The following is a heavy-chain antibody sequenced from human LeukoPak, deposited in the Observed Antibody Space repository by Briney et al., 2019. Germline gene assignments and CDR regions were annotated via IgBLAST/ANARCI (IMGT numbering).Heavy chain of an antibody. D-gene: IGHD4-17*01. CDR3: ATDRQLRYFDH. CDR2: ISGSGGGT. CDR1: GFTFSSYA. J-gene: IGHJ4*02. Sequence: PGGSLRLSCAASGFTFSSYAMSWVRQAPGKGLEWVSAISGSGGGTYYADSVKGRFTITRDNSRSTLYLQMNSLRAEDTAVYYCATDRQLRYFDHWGQGTLVTVSS. V-gene: IGHV3-23*01.